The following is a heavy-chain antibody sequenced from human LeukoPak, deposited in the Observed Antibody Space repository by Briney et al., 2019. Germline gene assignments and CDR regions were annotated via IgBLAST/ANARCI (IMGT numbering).Heavy chain of an antibody. CDR1: DGSISGYH. J-gene: IGHJ4*02. Sequence: SETLSLTCTVSDGSISGYHWSWIRQPPGKGLEWIGYIYYTGTTNYNPTLERRVTMSVDTSKNQFSLKLTSVTAADTAVYYCARQVYYHNRPAYDYWGQGTLVTVSS. D-gene: IGHD1-14*01. CDR3: ARQVYYHNRPAYDY. V-gene: IGHV4-59*08. CDR2: IYYTGTT.